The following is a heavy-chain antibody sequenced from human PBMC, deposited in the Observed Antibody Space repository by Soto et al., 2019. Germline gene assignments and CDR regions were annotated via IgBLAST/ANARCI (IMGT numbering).Heavy chain of an antibody. CDR2: INTYNGNT. CDR1: GYTFTNYG. D-gene: IGHD5-18*01. CDR3: ATTAKGYSYGGDY. V-gene: IGHV1-18*01. J-gene: IGHJ4*02. Sequence: ASVKVSCKASGYTFTNYGISWVRQAPGQGLEWMGWINTYNGNTNHAQKLQGRVTMTTDTSTSTAYMELRSLRSDDTAVYYCATTAKGYSYGGDYWGQGTLVTVSS.